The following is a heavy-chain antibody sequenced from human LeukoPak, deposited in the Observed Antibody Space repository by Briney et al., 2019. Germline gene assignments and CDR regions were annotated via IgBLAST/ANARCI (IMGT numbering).Heavy chain of an antibody. D-gene: IGHD6-13*01. CDR2: IYYSGST. J-gene: IGHJ4*02. Sequence: TSETLSLTCAVSGGSISSGGYSWSWIRQPPGKGLEWIGYIYYSGSTYYNPSLKSRVTISVDTSKNQFSLKLSSVTAADTAVYYCARAAHGSSWYKYWGQGTLVTVSS. CDR3: ARAAHGSSWYKY. V-gene: IGHV4-30-4*07. CDR1: GGSISSGGYS.